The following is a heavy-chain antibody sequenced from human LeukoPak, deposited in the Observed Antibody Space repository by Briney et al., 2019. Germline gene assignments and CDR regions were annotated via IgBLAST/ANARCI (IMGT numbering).Heavy chain of an antibody. CDR2: INHSGST. J-gene: IGHJ4*02. V-gene: IGHV4-34*01. CDR3: ASNEVVTTAWDFDY. CDR1: GGSFSGYS. D-gene: IGHD2-21*02. Sequence: SETLSLTCAVYGGSFSGYSWSWIRQPPGKGLEWIGHINHSGSTNYNPSLKSRVTLSVATSKKQFSLSLYYVTAADTAVYYFASNEVVTTAWDFDYWGQGTLVTVSS.